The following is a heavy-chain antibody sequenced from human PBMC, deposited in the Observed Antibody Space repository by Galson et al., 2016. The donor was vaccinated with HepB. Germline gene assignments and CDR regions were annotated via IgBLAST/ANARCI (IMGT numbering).Heavy chain of an antibody. V-gene: IGHV6-1*01. D-gene: IGHD5-12*01. CDR1: GDSVSSNSAT. CDR2: TYYRSKWYN. Sequence: CAISGDSVSSNSATWNWIRQSPSRGLEWLGRTYYRSKWYNDYALSVKSRITIYPDTSKNQFSLQLNSVTPEDTAVYYCARVRSGYSGYANPYYYGMDVWGQGTTVTVSS. CDR3: ARVRSGYSGYANPYYYGMDV. J-gene: IGHJ6*02.